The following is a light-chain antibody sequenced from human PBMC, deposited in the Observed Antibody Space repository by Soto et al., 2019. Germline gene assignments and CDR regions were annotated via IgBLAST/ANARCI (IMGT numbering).Light chain of an antibody. CDR3: QQYGNSPQT. CDR1: QSVSSSF. Sequence: EIVLTQFPGTLSLSPGERATLSCRASQSVSSSFLAWYQQKPGQAPRLLIYAASSRATGIPDRFSGSGSGTDFTLTISRLEPEDFAVYYCQQYGNSPQTFGQGTKVDIK. V-gene: IGKV3-20*01. CDR2: AAS. J-gene: IGKJ1*01.